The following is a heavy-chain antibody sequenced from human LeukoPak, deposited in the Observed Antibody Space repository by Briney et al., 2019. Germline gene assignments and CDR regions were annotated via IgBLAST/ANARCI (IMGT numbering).Heavy chain of an antibody. CDR2: IYYSGST. V-gene: IGHV4-59*02. J-gene: IGHJ4*02. CDR1: GGSVSGYY. Sequence: SETLSLTCVVSGGSVSGYYWGWIRQPPGKGLEWIGNIYYSGSTYYNPSLESRVTISLDTSKNQFSLKLSSVTAADTAVYYCARDREWELQSLRYFDYWGQGTLVTVSS. CDR3: ARDREWELQSLRYFDY. D-gene: IGHD1-26*01.